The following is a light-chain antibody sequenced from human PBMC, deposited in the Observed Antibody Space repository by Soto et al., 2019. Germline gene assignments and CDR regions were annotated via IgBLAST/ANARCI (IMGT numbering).Light chain of an antibody. V-gene: IGKV1-39*01. CDR1: QTINKN. Sequence: DIQMTQSPTSLSASVGDRVTITCRASQTINKNLNWYRHKLGKAPELLIYDASDSQAGVPSRFSGSGSGTDFTLIISGLQPEDFAIYYCQQSYNSPYTFGQGTKLEIK. J-gene: IGKJ2*01. CDR3: QQSYNSPYT. CDR2: DAS.